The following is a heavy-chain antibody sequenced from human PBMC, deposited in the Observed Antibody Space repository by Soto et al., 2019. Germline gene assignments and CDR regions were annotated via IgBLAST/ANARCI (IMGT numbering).Heavy chain of an antibody. CDR2: IWYDGSNK. CDR1: GFTFGSYA. CDR3: AHPSPLGWVGY. J-gene: IGHJ4*02. Sequence: PGGSLRLSCAASGFTFGSYAVTWVRQAPGKGLEWVGIIWYDGSNKYYADSVKSRLTITKDTSKNQVVLTMTNMDPVDTATYYCAHPSPLGWVGYWGQGTLVTVSS. V-gene: IGHV3-30*14. D-gene: IGHD6-19*01.